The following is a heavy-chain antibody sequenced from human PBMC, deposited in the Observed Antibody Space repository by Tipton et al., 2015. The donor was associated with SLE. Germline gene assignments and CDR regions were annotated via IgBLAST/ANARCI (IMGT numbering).Heavy chain of an antibody. CDR3: VRDNYGVDY. D-gene: IGHD4-11*01. CDR1: GFTFRNYW. J-gene: IGHJ4*02. Sequence: SLRLSCAASGFTFRNYWMQWVRQPPGKGLVWVSHITSDGSTTTYADSVKGRFTISRDNAKNTLYLEMNSLTAKDTATYYCVRDNYGVDYWGQGTLVTVSS. V-gene: IGHV3-74*03. CDR2: ITSDGSTT.